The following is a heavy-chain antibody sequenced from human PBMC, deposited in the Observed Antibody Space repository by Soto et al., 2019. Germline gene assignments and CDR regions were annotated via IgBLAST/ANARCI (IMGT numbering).Heavy chain of an antibody. J-gene: IGHJ5*02. CDR1: GGTFSSYA. Sequence: SVKVSCKASGGTFSSYAISWVRQAHGQGLEWMGGIIPIFGTANYAQKFQGRVTITADKSTSTAYMELSSLRSEDTAVYYCARGGIAAATNWFDPWGQGTLVTVSS. CDR2: IIPIFGTA. V-gene: IGHV1-69*06. D-gene: IGHD6-13*01. CDR3: ARGGIAAATNWFDP.